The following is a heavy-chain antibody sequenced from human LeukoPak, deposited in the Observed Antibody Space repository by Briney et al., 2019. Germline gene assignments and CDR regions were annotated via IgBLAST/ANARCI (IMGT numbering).Heavy chain of an antibody. CDR1: GGSFSGYY. D-gene: IGHD3-10*01. Sequence: PSETLSLTCAVYGGSFSGYYWSWVRQPPGEGREWIGEINHRGSTNYNPSLKSRVNISVDPSKNQFSLKLSSVTAADTAVYYCARGPYYGSGTWRYYYYYMDVWGKGTTVTVSS. CDR2: INHRGST. V-gene: IGHV4-34*01. J-gene: IGHJ6*03. CDR3: ARGPYYGSGTWRYYYYYMDV.